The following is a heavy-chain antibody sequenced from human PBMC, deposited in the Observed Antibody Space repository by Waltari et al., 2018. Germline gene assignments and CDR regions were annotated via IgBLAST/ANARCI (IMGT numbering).Heavy chain of an antibody. V-gene: IGHV3-23*01. CDR2: ISGSGGST. CDR3: AKIVEANWGSGLYFDY. Sequence: EVQLLESGGGLVQPGGSLRLSCAASGFTFSSYAMSWVRPALGKGVEWVSAISGSGGSTYYAXXXXXXXXXSRDNSKNTLYLQMNSLRAEDTAVYYCAKIVEANWGSGLYFDYWGQGTLVTVSS. D-gene: IGHD7-27*01. J-gene: IGHJ4*02. CDR1: GFTFSSYA.